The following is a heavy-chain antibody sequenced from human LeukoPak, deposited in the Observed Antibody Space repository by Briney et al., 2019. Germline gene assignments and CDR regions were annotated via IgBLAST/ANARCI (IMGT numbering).Heavy chain of an antibody. J-gene: IGHJ4*02. V-gene: IGHV3-7*01. CDR1: GFTFSSYW. CDR3: ASIYGGNSYYFDY. Sequence: GGSLRLSCAASGFTFSSYWMSWVRQAPGKGLEWVANIKQDGSEKYYVDSVKGRFTISRDNAKNSLYLQMNSLRAEDAAVYYCASIYGGNSYYFDYWGQGTLVTVSS. CDR2: IKQDGSEK. D-gene: IGHD4-23*01.